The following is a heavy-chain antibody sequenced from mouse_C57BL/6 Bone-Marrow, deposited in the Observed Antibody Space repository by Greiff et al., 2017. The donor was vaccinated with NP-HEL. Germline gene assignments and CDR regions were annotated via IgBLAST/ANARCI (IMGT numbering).Heavy chain of an antibody. CDR1: GYTFTDYN. CDR2: INPNNGGT. J-gene: IGHJ1*03. V-gene: IGHV1-18*01. CDR3: AMEGHPWDFDV. Sequence: VQLQQSGSELVKPGASVKIPCKASGYTFTDYNMDWVKQSHGKSLEWIGDINPNNGGTIYNQKFKGKATLTVDQSSSTAYMELRSLTSEDTAVYYCAMEGHPWDFDVWGTGTTVTVSS.